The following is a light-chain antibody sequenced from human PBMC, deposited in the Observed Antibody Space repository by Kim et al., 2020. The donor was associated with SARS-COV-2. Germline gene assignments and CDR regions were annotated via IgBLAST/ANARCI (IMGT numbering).Light chain of an antibody. CDR3: SSFRSGSTLVL. CDR1: ANDIRAYTW. CDR2: DVT. Sequence: QSFTISSSATANDIRAYTWVSWYQQHPGEAPELILFDVTYRSSGVSSRFSGSKSGNTASLTISGLQAEDEADYYCSSFRSGSTLVLFGGGTQLTVL. V-gene: IGLV2-14*03. J-gene: IGLJ3*02.